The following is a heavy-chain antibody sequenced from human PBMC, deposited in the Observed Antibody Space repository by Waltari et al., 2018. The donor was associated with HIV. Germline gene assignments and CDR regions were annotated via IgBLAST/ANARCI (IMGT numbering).Heavy chain of an antibody. CDR1: GGFIRSGGYY. Sequence: QVQLQESDPGLVRPSQSLSLTCTVSGGFIRSGGYYWSWIRQHPGKGLEWIGYIYDSGTTYYNPSLKSLVTISVDTSKNQFSLRLSSVTAADTAVYFCARGPPRYYFDYWGQGTLVTVSS. J-gene: IGHJ4*02. CDR2: IYDSGTT. V-gene: IGHV4-31*01. CDR3: ARGPPRYYFDY.